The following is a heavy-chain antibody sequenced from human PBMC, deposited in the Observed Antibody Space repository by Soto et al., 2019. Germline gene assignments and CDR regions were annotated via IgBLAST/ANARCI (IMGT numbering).Heavy chain of an antibody. D-gene: IGHD3-3*01. CDR3: ARDGSGYDFWSGPYFFDY. CDR2: IYYNGRT. Sequence: QVQLQESGPGLVKPSETLSLTCTVSGGSISTYYWSWIRQPPGKGLEWIGYIYYNGRTNYNPSLESPVTISLDTSKSQFSLKLSSVSAADTAVYYCARDGSGYDFWSGPYFFDYWGPGTLVTVSS. CDR1: GGSISTYY. J-gene: IGHJ4*02. V-gene: IGHV4-59*01.